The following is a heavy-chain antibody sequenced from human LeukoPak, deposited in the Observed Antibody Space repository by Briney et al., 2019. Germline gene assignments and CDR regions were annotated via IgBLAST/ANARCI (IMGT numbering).Heavy chain of an antibody. CDR1: GGSISNYY. Sequence: PSETLSLTCTVSGGSISNYYWGWIRQAPGKGLEWIGSIYYSGNTYYNSSLKSRVTISLDTSKNQFSLNLFSVTAADTAMYYCTRANGYSLIDYWGQGTLVTVSS. V-gene: IGHV4-39*07. CDR2: IYYSGNT. J-gene: IGHJ4*02. D-gene: IGHD3-16*02. CDR3: TRANGYSLIDY.